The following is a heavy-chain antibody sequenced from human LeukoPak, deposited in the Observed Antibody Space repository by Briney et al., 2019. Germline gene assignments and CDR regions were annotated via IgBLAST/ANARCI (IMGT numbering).Heavy chain of an antibody. CDR2: INHSGST. CDR1: GGSFSGYY. D-gene: IGHD3-10*01. CDR3: ARSAGSGSYYNGDYYYGMDV. J-gene: IGHJ6*02. V-gene: IGHV4-34*01. Sequence: SETLPLTCAVYGGSFSGYYWSWIRQPPGKGLEWIGEINHSGSTNYNPSLKSRVTISVDTSKNQFSLKLSSVTAADTAVYYCARSAGSGSYYNGDYYYGMDVWGQGTTVTVSS.